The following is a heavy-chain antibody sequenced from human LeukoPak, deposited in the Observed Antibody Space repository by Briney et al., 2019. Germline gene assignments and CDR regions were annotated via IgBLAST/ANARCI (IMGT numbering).Heavy chain of an antibody. CDR3: ARQVVAAAGIGGLDY. D-gene: IGHD6-13*01. J-gene: IGHJ4*02. V-gene: IGHV5-51*01. CDR2: IYPGDSDT. CDR1: GYSFTSYW. Sequence: GESLKISCKGSGYSFTSYWIGWVRQMPGKGLEWMGIIYPGDSDTRYSPSFQGQVTISADKSISTAYLQWSSLKASDTAMYYCARQVVAAAGIGGLDYWGQGTLVTVSS.